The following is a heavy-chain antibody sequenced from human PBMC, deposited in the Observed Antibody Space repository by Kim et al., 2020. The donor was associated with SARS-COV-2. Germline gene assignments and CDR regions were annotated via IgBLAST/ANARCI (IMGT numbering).Heavy chain of an antibody. V-gene: IGHV3-9*01. D-gene: IGHD5-12*01. CDR1: GFTFDDYA. CDR3: AKDRSPWAGMATIGSRSAFDI. CDR2: ISWNSGSI. J-gene: IGHJ3*02. Sequence: GGSLRLSCAASGFTFDDYAMHWVRQAPGKGLEWVSGISWNSGSIGYADSVKGRFTISRDNAKNSLYLQMNSLRAEDTALYYCAKDRSPWAGMATIGSRSAFDIWGQGTMVTVSS.